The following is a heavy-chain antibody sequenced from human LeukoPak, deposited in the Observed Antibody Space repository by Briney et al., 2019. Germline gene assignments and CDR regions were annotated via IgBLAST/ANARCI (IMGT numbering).Heavy chain of an antibody. CDR2: IYYSGRI. J-gene: IGHJ3*01. CDR3: AETRSGTYYGDSFDV. V-gene: IGHV4-28*05. D-gene: IGHD1-26*01. CDR1: GDSISRSDW. Sequence: SETLSLTCAVSGDSISRSDWWAWIRQPPGKGLEWLGNIYYSGRIYHNPSLQTRVIMSVDSSKNQFSLRLASVTAVDTAVYYCAETRSGTYYGDSFDVWGQGILVTVSS.